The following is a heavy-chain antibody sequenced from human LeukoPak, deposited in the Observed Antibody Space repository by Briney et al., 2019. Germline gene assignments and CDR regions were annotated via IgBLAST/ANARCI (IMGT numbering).Heavy chain of an antibody. CDR1: GFTFSSYW. CDR3: AGPRPTTGDAFDI. CDR2: ITQDGSDN. D-gene: IGHD1-14*01. V-gene: IGHV3-7*01. Sequence: PGGSLTLSCAASGFTFSSYWMSWLRQAPGKGLEWVANITQDGSDNYCVDSVKGRFTISRDTAKNSLYLQMNGLRAEDTAVYYCAGPRPTTGDAFDIWGQGTMVTVSS. J-gene: IGHJ3*02.